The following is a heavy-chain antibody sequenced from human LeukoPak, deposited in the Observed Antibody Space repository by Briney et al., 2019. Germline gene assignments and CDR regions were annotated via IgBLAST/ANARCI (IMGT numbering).Heavy chain of an antibody. J-gene: IGHJ5*02. CDR2: ISAYNGNT. Sequence: GASVKVSCKASGYTFTSYGISWVRQAPGQGLEWMGWISAYNGNTNYAQKLQGRVTMTTDTSTSTAYMELRSLRSDDTAVYYCARDHYRYCSSTSCFNWFDPWGQGTLVIVSS. D-gene: IGHD2-2*01. CDR1: GYTFTSYG. V-gene: IGHV1-18*01. CDR3: ARDHYRYCSSTSCFNWFDP.